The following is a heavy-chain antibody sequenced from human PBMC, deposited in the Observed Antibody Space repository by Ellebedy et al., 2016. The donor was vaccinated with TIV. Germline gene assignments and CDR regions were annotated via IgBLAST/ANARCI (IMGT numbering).Heavy chain of an antibody. CDR2: IFYTGST. D-gene: IGHD2-21*01. J-gene: IGHJ5*02. Sequence: MPGGSLRLSCSVSGGSISAYYWTWIRQRPGKGLEWIGYIFYTGSTDYNPSLKSRVTISVDTSKNEFSLKLRSVTAADTAMYYCARVVRGWFDPWGQGTLVTVSS. CDR1: GGSISAYY. CDR3: ARVVRGWFDP. V-gene: IGHV4-59*01.